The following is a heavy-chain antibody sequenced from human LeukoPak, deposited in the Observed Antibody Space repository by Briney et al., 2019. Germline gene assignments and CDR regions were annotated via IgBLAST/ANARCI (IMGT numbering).Heavy chain of an antibody. D-gene: IGHD3-16*02. J-gene: IGHJ4*02. CDR1: GFTVSSNY. Sequence: GGSLRLSCAASGFTVSSNYMSWVRQAPGKGLEWVSVIYSGGSTYYADSVKGRFTISRHNSKDTLYLQMNSLRAEDTAVYYCARVNGYHYFDYWGQGTLVTVSS. CDR2: IYSGGST. CDR3: ARVNGYHYFDY. V-gene: IGHV3-53*04.